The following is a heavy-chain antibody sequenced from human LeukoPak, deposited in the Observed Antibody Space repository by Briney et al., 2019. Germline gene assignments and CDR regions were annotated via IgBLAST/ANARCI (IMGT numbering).Heavy chain of an antibody. CDR3: AKGEVVAATKVPFDY. D-gene: IGHD2-15*01. V-gene: IGHV3-30*18. J-gene: IGHJ4*02. CDR2: ISYDGSNK. Sequence: GRSLGLSCAASGFTFSSYGMHWVRQAPGKGLEWVAVISYDGSNKYYADSVKGRFTISRDNSKNTLYLQMNSLRAEDTAVYYCAKGEVVAATKVPFDYWGQGTLVTVSS. CDR1: GFTFSSYG.